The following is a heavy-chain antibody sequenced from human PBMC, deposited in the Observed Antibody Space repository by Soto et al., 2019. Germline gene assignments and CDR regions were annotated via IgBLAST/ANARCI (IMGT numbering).Heavy chain of an antibody. J-gene: IGHJ6*02. CDR3: ARDFGSGWGYYGMDV. CDR2: ISSSTSTI. V-gene: IGHV3-48*02. CDR1: GFTFRSYC. D-gene: IGHD6-19*01. Sequence: GSLGLSCSGSGFTFRSYCINLVRQAPGMRLEWVSYISSSTSTIWYADSVKGRFTISRDNAKNSLYLQMNSLRDEDTAVYYCARDFGSGWGYYGMDVWGQGTTVTVSS.